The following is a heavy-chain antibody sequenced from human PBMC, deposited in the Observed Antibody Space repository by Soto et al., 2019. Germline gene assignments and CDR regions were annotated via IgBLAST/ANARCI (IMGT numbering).Heavy chain of an antibody. D-gene: IGHD3-3*01. V-gene: IGHV5-10-1*01. J-gene: IGHJ6*02. CDR3: ASQKNDFWSGYYPQDYYYGMEV. CDR2: IDPSDSYT. Sequence: GESLKISCKGFGYSFTSYWISWVRQMPGKGLEWMGRIDPSDSYTNYSPSFQGHVTISADKSISTAYLQWSSLKASDTAMYYCASQKNDFWSGYYPQDYYYGMEVWGQGTTVTVSS. CDR1: GYSFTSYW.